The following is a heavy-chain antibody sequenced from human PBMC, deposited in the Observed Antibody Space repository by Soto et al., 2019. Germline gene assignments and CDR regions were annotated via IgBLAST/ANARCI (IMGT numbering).Heavy chain of an antibody. CDR1: GGTFSSYT. J-gene: IGHJ5*02. CDR3: ARAPDGSGPVNWFDP. D-gene: IGHD3-10*01. Sequence: GASVKVSCKASGGTFSSYTISWVRQAPGQGLEWMGRIIPILGIANYAQKFQGRVTITADKSTSTAYMELSSLRSEDTAVYYCARAPDGSGPVNWFDPWGQGTLVTVSS. V-gene: IGHV1-69*02. CDR2: IIPILGIA.